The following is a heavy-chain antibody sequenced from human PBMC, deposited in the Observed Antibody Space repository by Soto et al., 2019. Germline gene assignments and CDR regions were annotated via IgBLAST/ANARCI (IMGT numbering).Heavy chain of an antibody. CDR1: GGSITGYY. D-gene: IGHD5-12*01. Sequence: PSESRSRTCSVAGGSITGYYWNWVRQPPGKGLEWIGYISLSGTTNYNPSLKSRLTISGGTSKNQFSLRLSSVTAAATAVHYSVRGCAGYNHYFDTWGQGTLVTVSS. CDR3: VRGCAGYNHYFDT. J-gene: IGHJ4*02. V-gene: IGHV4-59*01. CDR2: ISLSGTT.